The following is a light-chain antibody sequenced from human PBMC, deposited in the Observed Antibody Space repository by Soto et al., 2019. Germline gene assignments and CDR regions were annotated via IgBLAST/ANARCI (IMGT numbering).Light chain of an antibody. Sequence: IQMTQSPPSLSASVGDRVTMTCRASQGIRNNLNWYQQKPGKAPNLLIYGATTLQSGVPSRFSGSRSGTDFTLTISSLQPEDFATYYCLQDYNYPWTFGQGTKV. CDR3: LQDYNYPWT. V-gene: IGKV1-6*01. CDR2: GAT. CDR1: QGIRNN. J-gene: IGKJ1*01.